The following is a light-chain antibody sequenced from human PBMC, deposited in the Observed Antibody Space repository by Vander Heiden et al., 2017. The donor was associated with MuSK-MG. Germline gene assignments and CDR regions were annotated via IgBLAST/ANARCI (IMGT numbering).Light chain of an antibody. CDR1: QSISSY. CDR2: AAS. J-gene: IGKJ5*01. V-gene: IGKV1-39*01. Sequence: IQKTQSPSSLSAAVGDRVTITCRASQSISSYLNWYQQKPGKAPKLLIYAASSLQSGVPSRFSGSGSGTDFTLTISSLQPEDIATYYCQQSYSTPSITFGQGTRLEIK. CDR3: QQSYSTPSIT.